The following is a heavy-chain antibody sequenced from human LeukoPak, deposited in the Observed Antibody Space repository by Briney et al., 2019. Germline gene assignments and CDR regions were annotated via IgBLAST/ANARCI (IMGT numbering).Heavy chain of an antibody. J-gene: IGHJ4*02. CDR1: GGSISSYY. CDR2: IYYSGST. D-gene: IGHD3-10*01. CDR3: AREVPYYYGSGSYYV. Sequence: SETLSLTCTVSGGSISSYYWSWIRQPPGKGLEWVGYIYYSGSTNYNPSLKSRVTISVDTSKNQFSLKLSSVTAADTAVYYCAREVPYYYGSGSYYVWGQGTLVTVSS. V-gene: IGHV4-59*01.